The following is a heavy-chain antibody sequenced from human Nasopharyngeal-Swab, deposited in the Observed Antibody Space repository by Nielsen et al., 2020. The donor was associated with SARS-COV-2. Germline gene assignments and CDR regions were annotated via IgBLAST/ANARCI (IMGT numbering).Heavy chain of an antibody. CDR2: IYHSGST. CDR1: GGSFSGYY. D-gene: IGHD1-20*01. CDR3: ARGQYNWNHFDY. Sequence: SETLSLTCAVYGGSFSGYYWTWIRQPPGKGLEWIGEIYHSGSTNYNPSLRSRVTISEDTSKNQFSLKLSSVTAADTAVYYCARGQYNWNHFDYWGQGTLVTVSS. J-gene: IGHJ4*02. V-gene: IGHV4-34*01.